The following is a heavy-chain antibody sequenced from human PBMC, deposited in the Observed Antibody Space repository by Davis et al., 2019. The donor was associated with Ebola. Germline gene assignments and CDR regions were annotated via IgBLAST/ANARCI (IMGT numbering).Heavy chain of an antibody. D-gene: IGHD6-13*01. V-gene: IGHV3-73*01. CDR2: IRSKANSYAT. CDR1: GFTFSGSA. CDR3: TEQGSSSWDY. J-gene: IGHJ4*02. Sequence: GESLKISCAASGFTFSGSAMHWVRQASGKGLEWVGRIRSKANSYATAYAASVKGRFTISRDDSKNTAYLQMNSLKTEDTAVYYCTEQGSSSWDYWGQGTLVTVSS.